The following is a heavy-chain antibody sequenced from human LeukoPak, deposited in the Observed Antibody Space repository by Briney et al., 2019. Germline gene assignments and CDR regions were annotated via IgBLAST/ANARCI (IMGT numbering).Heavy chain of an antibody. J-gene: IGHJ4*02. V-gene: IGHV3-48*03. CDR3: ARARGRAPDY. CDR2: ISSSGSTM. CDR1: GFTFSSYE. D-gene: IGHD1-26*01. Sequence: GGSLRLSCAASGFTFSSYEMNWVRQAPGKGLEWVSYISSSGSTMYYADSVKGRFTISRDNAKNSLYLQMNSLRAEDTAVYYCARARGRAPDYWGQGTLVTVSS.